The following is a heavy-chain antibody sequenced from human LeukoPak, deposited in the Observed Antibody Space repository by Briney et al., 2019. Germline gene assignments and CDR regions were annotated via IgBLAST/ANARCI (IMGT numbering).Heavy chain of an antibody. Sequence: SVKVSCKASGGTFSSYSIRWVRQAPGQGLEWMGGIIPIFGTANYAQKFQGRVTITTDESTSTAYMELSSLRSEDTAVYYCASYYDSSGAPFDYWGQGTLVTVSS. V-gene: IGHV1-69*05. J-gene: IGHJ4*02. CDR2: IIPIFGTA. CDR3: ASYYDSSGAPFDY. D-gene: IGHD3-22*01. CDR1: GGTFSSYS.